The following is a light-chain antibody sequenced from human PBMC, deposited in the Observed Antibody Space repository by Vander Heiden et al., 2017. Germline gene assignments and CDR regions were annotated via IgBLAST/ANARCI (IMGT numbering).Light chain of an antibody. CDR3: QQYYMSPYT. CDR1: QSVLYSSNNKNY. J-gene: IGKJ2*01. V-gene: IGKV4-1*01. CDR2: WAS. Sequence: DLAMTQSPASLAVSLGERATINCKSSQSVLYSSNNKNYFGWYQQKPGQPPKLLIYWASTRESGVPDRFSGSASGTDFTLTISTVQAEDVAIYYCQQYYMSPYTFGQGTKLEIK.